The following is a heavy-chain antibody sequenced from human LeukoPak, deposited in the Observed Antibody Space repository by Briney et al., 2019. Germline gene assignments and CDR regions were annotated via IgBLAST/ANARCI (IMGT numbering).Heavy chain of an antibody. Sequence: PSETLSLTCAVSGYSISSGYYWGWIRQPPGKGLEWIGSIYHSGSTNYNPSLKSRITMSVDTSNNQLSLKLRSVTAADTAVYYCARIHRRADSSGYYYEDWYFDLWGRGTLVTVSS. CDR2: IYHSGST. V-gene: IGHV4-38-2*01. J-gene: IGHJ2*01. D-gene: IGHD3-22*01. CDR3: ARIHRRADSSGYYYEDWYFDL. CDR1: GYSISSGYY.